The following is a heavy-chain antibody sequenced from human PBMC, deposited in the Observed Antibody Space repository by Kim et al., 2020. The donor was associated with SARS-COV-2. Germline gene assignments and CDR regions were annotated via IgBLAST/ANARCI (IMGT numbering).Heavy chain of an antibody. V-gene: IGHV1-24*01. CDR3: AKAVFSGYYYSGMDV. Sequence: RKLQGRVTMTEDTATDTAYMGLSSLRSEDTAVYYCAKAVFSGYYYSGMDVWGQGTTVTVSS. J-gene: IGHJ6*02. D-gene: IGHD3-10*02.